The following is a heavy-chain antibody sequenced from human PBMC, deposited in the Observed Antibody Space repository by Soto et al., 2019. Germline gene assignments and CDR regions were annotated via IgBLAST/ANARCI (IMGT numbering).Heavy chain of an antibody. CDR3: ARGERGVLDI. Sequence: EVQLLESGGGLAQPGGSLRLSCVVSGLPVSGHGMSWVRQAPGKGLEWVSGINAIGGSTYYADSVKGRFTISRDSSENTLYLQMNSLRVEDTAVYFCARGERGVLDIWGQGTMVTVSS. CDR2: INAIGGST. D-gene: IGHD1-1*01. CDR1: GLPVSGHG. V-gene: IGHV3-23*01. J-gene: IGHJ3*02.